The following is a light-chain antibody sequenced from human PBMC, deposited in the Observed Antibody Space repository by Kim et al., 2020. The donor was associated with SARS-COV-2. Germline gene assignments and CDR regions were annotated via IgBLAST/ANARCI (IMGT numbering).Light chain of an antibody. CDR2: GAS. J-gene: IGKJ4*01. V-gene: IGKV3-20*01. CDR1: QSISKRY. CDR3: QQYGRSPLT. Sequence: EIVLTQSPGTLSLSPGERATLSCRASQSISKRYLAWYQQKSGQAPRLLIYGASSRGTGIPDRFSGSGSGTDFTLTISGLEPEDSAVYYCQQYGRSPLTFGGGTKVDIK.